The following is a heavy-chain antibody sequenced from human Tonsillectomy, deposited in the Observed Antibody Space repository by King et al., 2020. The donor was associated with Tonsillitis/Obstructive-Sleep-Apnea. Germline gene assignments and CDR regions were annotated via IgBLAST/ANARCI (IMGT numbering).Heavy chain of an antibody. D-gene: IGHD3-3*01. J-gene: IGHJ4*02. CDR3: SRGGSDFWSGYPHYFDY. V-gene: IGHV3-7*01. Sequence: QLVQSGGGLVQPGGSLRLSCAASGFTFSSYWMSWVRQAPGKGLEWVANIKQDGSEKYYVDSVKGRFTISRDNAKNSLYLQMNSLRAEDTAVYYCSRGGSDFWSGYPHYFDYWGQGTLVTVSS. CDR1: GFTFSSYW. CDR2: IKQDGSEK.